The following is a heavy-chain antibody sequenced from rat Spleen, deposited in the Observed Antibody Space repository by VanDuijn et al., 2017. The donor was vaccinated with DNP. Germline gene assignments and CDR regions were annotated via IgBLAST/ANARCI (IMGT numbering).Heavy chain of an antibody. D-gene: IGHD1-4*01. Sequence: QVQLQQSGAELAKPGSSVKISCKASGYTFTTYYISGIKQTTGQDREYIGYINTGSGGTNYNEKFKGMATLTVDKPPSTAFMQLGSLTPDDSAVYYCARRRLPYWYFDFWGPGTMVTVSS. V-gene: IGHV1-43*01. CDR1: GYTFTTYY. J-gene: IGHJ1*01. CDR3: ARRRLPYWYFDF. CDR2: INTGSGGT.